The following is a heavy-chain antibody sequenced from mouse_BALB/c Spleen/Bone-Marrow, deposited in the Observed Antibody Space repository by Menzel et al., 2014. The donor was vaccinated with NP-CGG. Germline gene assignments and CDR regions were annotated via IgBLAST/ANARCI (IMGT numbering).Heavy chain of an antibody. CDR2: INPYNDGT. CDR3: AREGWLLRFDY. Sequence: LVESGPELVKPGASVKMSCKASGYTFTAYVMHWVKQKPGQGLEWIGYINPYNDGTNYIEKFKGKATLTSDIPSSTAYMELSSLTSEDSAVYYCAREGWLLRFDYWGQGTTLTVSS. D-gene: IGHD2-3*01. J-gene: IGHJ2*01. CDR1: GYTFTAYV. V-gene: IGHV1-14*01.